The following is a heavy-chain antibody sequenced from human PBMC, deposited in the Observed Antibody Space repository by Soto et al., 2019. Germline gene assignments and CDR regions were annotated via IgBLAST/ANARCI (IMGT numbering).Heavy chain of an antibody. J-gene: IGHJ6*02. CDR1: GFTFSSYA. CDR3: ARDAEYFGSSSWYYYYYGMDV. Sequence: QVQLVESGGGVVQPGRSLRLSCAASGFTFSSYAMHWVRQAPGKGLEWVAVISYDGSNKYYADSVKGRFTISRDNSKNTLYLQMNSLRAEDKAVYYCARDAEYFGSSSWYYYYYGMDVWGQGTTVTVSS. D-gene: IGHD6-13*01. CDR2: ISYDGSNK. V-gene: IGHV3-30-3*01.